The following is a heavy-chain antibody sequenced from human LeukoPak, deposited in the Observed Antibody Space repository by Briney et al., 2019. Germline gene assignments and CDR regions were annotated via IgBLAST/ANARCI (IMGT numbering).Heavy chain of an antibody. CDR2: INPNSGGT. V-gene: IGHV1-2*02. CDR1: GYTFTGYY. D-gene: IGHD4-17*01. Sequence: ASVKVSCKASGYTFTGYYMHWVRQAPGQGLEWMGWINPNSGGTNYAQKFQGRVTMTRDTSISTAYMELSRLRSDDTAVYYCARDTFGRNDSGDYGLLDYWGQGTLVTVSS. J-gene: IGHJ4*02. CDR3: ARDTFGRNDSGDYGLLDY.